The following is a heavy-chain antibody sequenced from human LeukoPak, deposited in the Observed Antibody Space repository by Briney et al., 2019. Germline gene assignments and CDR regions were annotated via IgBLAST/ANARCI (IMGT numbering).Heavy chain of an antibody. J-gene: IGHJ4*02. CDR3: AKFGALWDILTGALGY. D-gene: IGHD3-9*01. V-gene: IGHV3-74*01. CDR2: INSDGSST. CDR1: GFTFSSYW. Sequence: PGRSLRLSCAASGFTFSSYWMHWVRQAPGKGLVWVSRINSDGSSTSYADSVKGRFTISRDNSKNTLFLQMNSLRAEDTAVYYCAKFGALWDILTGALGYWGQGTLVTVSS.